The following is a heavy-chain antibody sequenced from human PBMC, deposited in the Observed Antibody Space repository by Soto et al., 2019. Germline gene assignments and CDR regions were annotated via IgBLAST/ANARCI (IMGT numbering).Heavy chain of an antibody. CDR2: INHSGST. D-gene: IGHD3-10*01. J-gene: IGHJ4*02. Sequence: TSETLSLTCAVYGGSFSGYYWSWIRQPPGKGLEWIGEINHSGSTNYNPSLKSRVTISVDTSKNQFSLKLSSVTAADTAVYYCARLVRRGEDYWGQGTLVTVSS. CDR3: ARLVRRGEDY. CDR1: GGSFSGYY. V-gene: IGHV4-34*01.